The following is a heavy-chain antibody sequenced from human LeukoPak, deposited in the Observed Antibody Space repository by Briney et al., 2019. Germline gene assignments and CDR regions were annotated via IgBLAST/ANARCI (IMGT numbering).Heavy chain of an antibody. CDR1: GYTFIDYY. J-gene: IGHJ5*02. CDR3: ARDLENWFDP. CDR2: INPTSGGT. Sequence: ASVKVSCKASGYTFIDYYVHWARQAPGQGLQWMGWINPTSGGTNFAQKFQGRVTMTRDTSISTAYMELSRLRSDGTVVYYCARDLENWFDPWGQGTLVTVSS. V-gene: IGHV1-2*02.